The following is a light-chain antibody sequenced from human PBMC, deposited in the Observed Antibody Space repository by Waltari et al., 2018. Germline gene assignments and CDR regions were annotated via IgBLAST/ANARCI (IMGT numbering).Light chain of an antibody. J-gene: IGLJ3*02. Sequence: QSVLTQPPSASGTPGQRGPISCSGGRSNIGTTYVYWYQQPPGTAPKRLIYRNNQRPSGVPDRFSGSKSGTSASLAISGLRSEDEADYYCAAWDDSLSGRVFGGGTKVTVL. CDR2: RNN. V-gene: IGLV1-47*01. CDR3: AAWDDSLSGRV. CDR1: RSNIGTTY.